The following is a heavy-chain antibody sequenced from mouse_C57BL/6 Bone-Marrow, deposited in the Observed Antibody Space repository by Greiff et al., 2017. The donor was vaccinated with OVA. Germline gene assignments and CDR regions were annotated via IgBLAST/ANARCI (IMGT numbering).Heavy chain of an antibody. CDR3: ARSHYYGSSPDWFAY. V-gene: IGHV1-42*01. D-gene: IGHD1-1*01. CDR2: INPSTGGT. CDR1: GYSFTGYY. Sequence: VHVKQSGPELVKPGASVKISCKASGYSFTGYYMNWVKQSPEKSLEWIGEINPSTGGTTYNQKFKAKATLTVDKSSSTAYMQLKSLTSEDSAVYYCARSHYYGSSPDWFAYWGQGTLVTVSA. J-gene: IGHJ3*01.